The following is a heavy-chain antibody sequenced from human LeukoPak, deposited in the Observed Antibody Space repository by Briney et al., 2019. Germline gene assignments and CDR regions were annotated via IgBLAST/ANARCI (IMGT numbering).Heavy chain of an antibody. D-gene: IGHD3-22*01. CDR3: ARAPYYYDSSGYLI. Sequence: SETLSLTCTVSGGSISSGGYYWSWIRQHPGKGLEWIGYIYYSGSTYYNPSLKSRVTISVDTSKNQFSLKLSSVTAADTAVYYCARAPYYYDSSGYLIWGQGTMVTVSS. CDR1: GGSISSGGYY. CDR2: IYYSGST. V-gene: IGHV4-31*03. J-gene: IGHJ3*02.